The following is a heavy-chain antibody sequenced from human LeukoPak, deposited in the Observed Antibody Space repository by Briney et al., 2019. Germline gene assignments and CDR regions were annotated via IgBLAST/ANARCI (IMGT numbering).Heavy chain of an antibody. V-gene: IGHV3-30-3*01. CDR1: GFTFSSYA. Sequence: GGSLRLSCAASGFTFSSYAMHWVRQAPGKGLEWVAVISYDGSNKYYADSVKGRFTISRDNSKNTLYLQMNSLRAEDTAVYYCARVPPYYYGSGSYLDYWGQGTLVTVSS. CDR3: ARVPPYYYGSGSYLDY. D-gene: IGHD3-10*01. J-gene: IGHJ4*02. CDR2: ISYDGSNK.